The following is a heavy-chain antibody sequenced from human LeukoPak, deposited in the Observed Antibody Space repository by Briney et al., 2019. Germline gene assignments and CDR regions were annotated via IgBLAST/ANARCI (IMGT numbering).Heavy chain of an antibody. V-gene: IGHV4-59*01. Sequence: SETLSLTCTVSGGSISSYYWSWIRQPPGKGLEWIGYIYYSGSTNYNPSLKSRVTISVDTSKNQFSLKLSSVTAADTAVYYCARELLVGCGGGSCYAFDNWGHGTLVTVSS. CDR1: GGSISSYY. CDR2: IYYSGST. CDR3: ARELLVGCGGGSCYAFDN. D-gene: IGHD2-21*01. J-gene: IGHJ4*01.